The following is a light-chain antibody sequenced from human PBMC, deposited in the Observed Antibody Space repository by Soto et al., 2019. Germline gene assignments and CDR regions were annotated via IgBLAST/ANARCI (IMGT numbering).Light chain of an antibody. Sequence: AIRITQSPSSLSASTGDRVTITCRASQGISSYLAWYQQKPGKAPKLLIYAASTVQSGVPSRFSGSGSGTDFTLTISCLQSEDFATYYCQQYYSYPQTFGQGTKVDIK. J-gene: IGKJ1*01. CDR1: QGISSY. V-gene: IGKV1-8*01. CDR2: AAS. CDR3: QQYYSYPQT.